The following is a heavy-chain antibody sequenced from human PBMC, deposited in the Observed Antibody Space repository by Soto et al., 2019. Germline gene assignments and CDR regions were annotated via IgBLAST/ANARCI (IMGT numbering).Heavy chain of an antibody. J-gene: IGHJ4*02. D-gene: IGHD1-20*01. CDR3: VKAVYLLDFDY. V-gene: IGHV3-23*01. CDR2: ISGTGGNT. Sequence: XESLGLCCAASGFTFSSYAMTWVRQAPGKGLEWVSTISGTGGNTYYADSVKGRFTISRDNSKNTVYLQMNSLRAEDTAVYYCVKAVYLLDFDYWGQGTLVTVSS. CDR1: GFTFSSYA.